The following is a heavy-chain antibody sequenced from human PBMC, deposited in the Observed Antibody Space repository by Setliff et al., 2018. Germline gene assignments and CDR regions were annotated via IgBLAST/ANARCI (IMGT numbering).Heavy chain of an antibody. CDR3: ARDSVTRGQLERRGGFRYYDMDV. D-gene: IGHD1-1*01. V-gene: IGHV1-69*06. J-gene: IGHJ6*02. CDR2: ITPIFETA. Sequence: SVKVSCKASGGTLSGYAFSWVRQAPGQGLEWVGGITPIFETAHYAQKFQDRVTITADKSTSTVYMELNSLISEDTAVYLCARDSVTRGQLERRGGFRYYDMDVWGQGTTVTVSS. CDR1: GGTLSGYA.